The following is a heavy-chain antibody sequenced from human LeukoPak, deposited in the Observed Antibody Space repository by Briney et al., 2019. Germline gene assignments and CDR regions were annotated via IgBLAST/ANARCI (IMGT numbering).Heavy chain of an antibody. CDR1: RGTFSSYA. Sequence: GCSVKVSCKASRGTFSSYAISWVRQAPGQGLEWMGRIMPIPGITNYGEKFQGRVTITADQSTSTGYMEMSSLRSEDTAVYYCAKDFVQEYGDNIWFDPWGQRSLVTVPS. J-gene: IGHJ5*02. V-gene: IGHV1-69*04. D-gene: IGHD4-17*01. CDR2: IMPIPGIT. CDR3: AKDFVQEYGDNIWFDP.